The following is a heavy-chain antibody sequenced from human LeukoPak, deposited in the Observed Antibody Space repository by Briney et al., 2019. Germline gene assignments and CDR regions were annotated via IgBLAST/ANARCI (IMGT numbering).Heavy chain of an antibody. CDR3: AREVYDYVWGSEYFDY. Sequence: PGGSLRLSCAASGFTFSSYAMHWVRQAPGKGLEYVSAISSNGGSTHYANSVKGRFTISRDNSKNTLYLQMGSLRAEDMAVYYCAREVYDYVWGSEYFDYWGQGTLVTVSS. CDR1: GFTFSSYA. CDR2: ISSNGGST. V-gene: IGHV3-64*01. D-gene: IGHD3-16*01. J-gene: IGHJ4*02.